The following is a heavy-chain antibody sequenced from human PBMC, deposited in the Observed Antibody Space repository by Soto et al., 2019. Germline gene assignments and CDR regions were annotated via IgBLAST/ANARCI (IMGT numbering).Heavy chain of an antibody. CDR3: AGVVRGVIPTQHYYYYGMDV. CDR1: GGSFSGYY. Sequence: SDTLSLTCAVYGGSFSGYYWSWIRQPPGKGLEWIGEINHSGSTNYNPSLKSRVTISVDTSKNQFSLKLSSVTAADTAVYYCAGVVRGVIPTQHYYYYGMDVWGQGTTVTVSS. V-gene: IGHV4-34*01. D-gene: IGHD3-10*01. CDR2: INHSGST. J-gene: IGHJ6*02.